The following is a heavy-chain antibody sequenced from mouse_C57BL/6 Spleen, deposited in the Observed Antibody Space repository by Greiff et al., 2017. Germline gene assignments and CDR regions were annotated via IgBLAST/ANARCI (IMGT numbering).Heavy chain of an antibody. CDR1: GYTFTGYC. CDR3: ARGKDGYYSGLAY. J-gene: IGHJ3*01. Sequence: QVQLQQSGAELMKPGASVNLSCTATGYTFTGYCIEWVKQWPGHGLEWIGEILPGSGSTNYTAMITGKATFTADTASNKAYMKLSSLTAEDSAIYYCARGKDGYYSGLAYWGQGTLVTVSA. V-gene: IGHV1-9*01. CDR2: ILPGSGST. D-gene: IGHD2-3*01.